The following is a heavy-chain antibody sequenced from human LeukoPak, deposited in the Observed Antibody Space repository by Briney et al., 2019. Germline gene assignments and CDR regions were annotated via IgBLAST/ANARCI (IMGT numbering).Heavy chain of an antibody. CDR1: GFTFTNAW. J-gene: IGHJ4*02. CDR2: ISGPAGSST. D-gene: IGHD1-1*01. Sequence: PGGSLRLSCAASGFTFTNAWMNWVRQAPGKGLEWVSAISGPAGSSTYYADSVKGRFTISRDNSKNTLYLQMNSLRAEDTALYYCAKHNNYRFDFWGQGTLVTVSS. V-gene: IGHV3-23*01. CDR3: AKHNNYRFDF.